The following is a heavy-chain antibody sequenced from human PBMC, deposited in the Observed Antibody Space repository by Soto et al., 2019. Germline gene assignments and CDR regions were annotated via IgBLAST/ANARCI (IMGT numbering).Heavy chain of an antibody. CDR3: AKPRLRYFDWLYFDY. D-gene: IGHD3-9*01. CDR2: ISGSGGST. J-gene: IGHJ4*02. V-gene: IGHV3-23*01. CDR1: GFTFSSYA. Sequence: GGSLRLSCAASGFTFSSYAMSWVRQAPGKGLEWVSAISGSGGSTYYADSVKGRFTISRDNSKNTLYLQMNSLRAEDTAVYYCAKPRLRYFDWLYFDYWGQGTLVTVSS.